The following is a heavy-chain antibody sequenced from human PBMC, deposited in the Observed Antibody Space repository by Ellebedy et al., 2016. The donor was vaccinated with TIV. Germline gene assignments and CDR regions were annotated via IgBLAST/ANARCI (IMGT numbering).Heavy chain of an antibody. CDR2: IYYSGST. V-gene: IGHV4-39*01. Sequence: GSLRLXXTVSGGSISSSSYYWGWIRQPPGKGLEWIGSIYYSGSTYYNPSLKSRVTISVDTSKNQFSLKLSSVTAADTAVYYCARTSRGYGDSDYWGQGTLVTVSS. D-gene: IGHD4-17*01. CDR3: ARTSRGYGDSDY. J-gene: IGHJ4*02. CDR1: GGSISSSSYY.